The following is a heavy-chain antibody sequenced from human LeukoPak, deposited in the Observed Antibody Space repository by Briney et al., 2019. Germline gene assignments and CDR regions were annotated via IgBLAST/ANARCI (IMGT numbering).Heavy chain of an antibody. CDR2: INWNSDSI. D-gene: IGHD4-23*01. J-gene: IGHJ4*02. V-gene: IGHV3-9*01. CDR3: ARDIYGGNWPNDY. CDR1: GFTFDDYA. Sequence: PGGSLRLSCAVSGFTFDDYAMHWVRQVPGKGLEWVSGINWNSDSIGYADSVKGRFTTSRDNAKNSLHLQMNSLRAEDTAVYYCARDIYGGNWPNDYWGQGTLVTVSS.